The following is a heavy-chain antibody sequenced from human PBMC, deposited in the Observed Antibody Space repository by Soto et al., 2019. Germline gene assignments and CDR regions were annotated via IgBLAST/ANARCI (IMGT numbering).Heavy chain of an antibody. D-gene: IGHD2-15*01. Sequence: ASVKVSCKASGYTFTGYYMHWVRQAPGQGLEWMGWINPNSGGTNYAQKFQGRVTMTRDTSISTAYMELSRLRSDDTAVYYCARAYCSGGSCYRVFDPWGRGTLVTVSS. CDR1: GYTFTGYY. V-gene: IGHV1-2*02. J-gene: IGHJ5*02. CDR3: ARAYCSGGSCYRVFDP. CDR2: INPNSGGT.